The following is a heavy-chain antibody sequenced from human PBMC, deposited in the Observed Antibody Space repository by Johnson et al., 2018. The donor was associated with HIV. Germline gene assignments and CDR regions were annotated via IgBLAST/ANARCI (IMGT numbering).Heavy chain of an antibody. CDR1: GFTFSSYA. Sequence: QVQLVESGGGVVQPGRSLRLSCAASGFTFSSYAMHWVRQAPGKGLEWVAFTRYDGSNKHYVDSVKGRFTISRDNSKNTLYLQMNSLLPEDTAVYYCARIRVAVITEVGAFDIWGQGTMVTVSS. CDR2: TRYDGSNK. V-gene: IGHV3-30*04. D-gene: IGHD3-22*01. CDR3: ARIRVAVITEVGAFDI. J-gene: IGHJ3*02.